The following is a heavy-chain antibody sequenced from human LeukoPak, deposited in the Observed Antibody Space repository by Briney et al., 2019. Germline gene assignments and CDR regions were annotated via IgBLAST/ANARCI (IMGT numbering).Heavy chain of an antibody. J-gene: IGHJ4*02. CDR3: TTAAAADNFDY. CDR2: ISGSGDNT. D-gene: IGHD6-13*01. Sequence: GGSLRLSCAASGFTFSSYAMNWVRQAPGKGLEWVSAISGSGDNTYYADSVKGRFTISRDNSKNTLYMEMNSLKTEDTAVYYCTTAAAADNFDYWGQGTLVTVSS. V-gene: IGHV3-23*01. CDR1: GFTFSSYA.